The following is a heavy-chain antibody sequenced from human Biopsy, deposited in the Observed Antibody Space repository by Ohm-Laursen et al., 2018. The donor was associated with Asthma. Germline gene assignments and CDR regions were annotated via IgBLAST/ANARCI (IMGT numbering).Heavy chain of an antibody. CDR3: ATLSWYASQY. CDR2: INPDGSQT. J-gene: IGHJ4*02. D-gene: IGHD2-2*01. Sequence: SLRLSCAASGFTFSGSWMIWVRQAPGKGLQWLAFINPDGSQTYYADSVEGRFSISRDNSKNSLYLQMSSLRGEDTAIYYFATLSWYASQYWGQGALVTVSS. CDR1: GFTFSGSW. V-gene: IGHV3-7*01.